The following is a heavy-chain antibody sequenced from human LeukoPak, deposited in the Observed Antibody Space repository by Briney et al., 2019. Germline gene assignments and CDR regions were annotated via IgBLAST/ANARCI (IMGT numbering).Heavy chain of an antibody. CDR3: ARAFRTGRYYYGMDV. Sequence: KPGGSLRLSCAASGNYWMHWVRQAPGKGLEWVSSISSSSSYIYYADSVKGRFTISRDNAKNSLYLQMNSLRAEDTAVYYCARAFRTGRYYYGMDVWGQGTTVTVSS. V-gene: IGHV3-21*01. J-gene: IGHJ6*02. CDR1: GNYW. CDR2: ISSSSSYI. D-gene: IGHD1-14*01.